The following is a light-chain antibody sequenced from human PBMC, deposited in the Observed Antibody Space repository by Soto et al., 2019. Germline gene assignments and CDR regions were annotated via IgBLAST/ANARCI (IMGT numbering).Light chain of an antibody. Sequence: EIVLTQSPGTVSSSPGERATLSCRASQIISSNYLAWYQQKPGQAPRLLIYGASSRATGIPDKFSGSGSGTDFALTVSRLEPEDFAVYYCQQYATSPPTFGGGTKVEIK. CDR2: GAS. J-gene: IGKJ4*01. V-gene: IGKV3-20*01. CDR3: QQYATSPPT. CDR1: QIISSNY.